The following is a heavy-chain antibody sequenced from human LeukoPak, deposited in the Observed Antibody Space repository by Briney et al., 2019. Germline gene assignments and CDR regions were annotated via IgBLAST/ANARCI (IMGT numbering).Heavy chain of an antibody. J-gene: IGHJ4*02. CDR3: ATEGRSTTPGY. CDR1: GFTFSSHT. D-gene: IGHD6-13*01. Sequence: GGSLRLSCGASGFTFSSHTMIWVRQAPGMGLEWVSSISSSRTSIYYADSVKGRFTISRDNAKNSLYLQMNSLRAEDTSVYYCATEGRSTTPGYWGQGTLVIVSS. CDR2: ISSSRTSI. V-gene: IGHV3-21*01.